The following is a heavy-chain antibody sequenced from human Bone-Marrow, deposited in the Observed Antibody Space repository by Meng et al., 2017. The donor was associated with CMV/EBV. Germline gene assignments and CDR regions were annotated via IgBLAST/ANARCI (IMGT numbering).Heavy chain of an antibody. Sequence: ASLKVSCKAPGYTFTSSGISWVRQAPGQGPEWMGWISGHNGNTNYAQKFQGRVTMTADTSTSTAYLDLRNLNSDDTAVYYCARDLRCDITSWCFDYWGQGTLVTVSS. D-gene: IGHD2-8*02. CDR2: ISGHNGNT. CDR3: ARDLRCDITSWCFDY. J-gene: IGHJ4*02. CDR1: GYTFTSSG. V-gene: IGHV1-18*01.